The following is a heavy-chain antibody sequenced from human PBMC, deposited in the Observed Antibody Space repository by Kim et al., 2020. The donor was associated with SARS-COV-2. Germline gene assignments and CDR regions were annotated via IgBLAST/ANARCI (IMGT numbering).Heavy chain of an antibody. CDR3: TLGRGFDWLWGYGMDV. CDR1: GFTFSGSA. J-gene: IGHJ6*02. CDR2: IRSKANSYAT. V-gene: IGHV3-73*01. D-gene: IGHD3-9*01. Sequence: GGSLRLSCAASGFTFSGSAMHWVRQASGKGLEWVGRIRSKANSYATAYAASVKGRITISRDDSKNTAYLQMNSLKTGDTAVYYCTLGRGFDWLWGYGMDVWGQGTTVTVSS.